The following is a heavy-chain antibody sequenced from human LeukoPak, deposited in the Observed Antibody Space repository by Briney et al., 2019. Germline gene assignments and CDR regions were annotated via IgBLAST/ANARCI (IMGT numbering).Heavy chain of an antibody. CDR3: ARGYSGSWYDLYYFDY. V-gene: IGHV3-21*01. J-gene: IGHJ4*02. Sequence: GGSLRLSCAASGFTFSNYNINWVRQAPGKGLEWVSSISSRGSYIYYADSVKGRFAISADNAMNSLYLQTNSLRAEDTAVYYCARGYSGSWYDLYYFDYWGQGTLVTVSS. CDR1: GFTFSNYN. CDR2: ISSRGSYI. D-gene: IGHD6-13*01.